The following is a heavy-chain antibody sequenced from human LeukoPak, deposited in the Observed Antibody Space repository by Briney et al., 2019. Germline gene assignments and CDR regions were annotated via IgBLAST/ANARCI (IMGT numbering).Heavy chain of an antibody. J-gene: IGHJ5*02. CDR2: IYTSGST. D-gene: IGHD3-10*01. CDR1: GGSISSYY. Sequence: SETLSLTCTVSGGSISSYYWSWIRQPAGKGLEWIGRIYTSGSTNYNPSLKSRVTMSVDTSKNQFSLKLSSVTAADTAVYYCARMVDYHGSGSYFAPNWFDPWGQGTLVTVSS. V-gene: IGHV4-4*07. CDR3: ARMVDYHGSGSYFAPNWFDP.